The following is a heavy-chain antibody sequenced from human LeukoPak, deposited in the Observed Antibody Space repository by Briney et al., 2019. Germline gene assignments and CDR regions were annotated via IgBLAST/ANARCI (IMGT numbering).Heavy chain of an antibody. V-gene: IGHV3-21*01. Sequence: GGSLRLSCAASGFTFSSYSMNWVRQAPGKGLEGVSSISSSSSYIYYADSVKGRFTISRDNAKNSLYLQMNSLRAEDTAVYYCARDSYYYDSSGYYGAFDISGQGTMVTVSS. CDR3: ARDSYYYDSSGYYGAFDI. J-gene: IGHJ3*02. CDR2: ISSSSSYI. CDR1: GFTFSSYS. D-gene: IGHD3-22*01.